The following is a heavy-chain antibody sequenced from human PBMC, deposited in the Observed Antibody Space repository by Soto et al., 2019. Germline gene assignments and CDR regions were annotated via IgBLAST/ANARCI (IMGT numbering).Heavy chain of an antibody. CDR1: GGTFSSYA. J-gene: IGHJ4*02. CDR3: TTSLTGYSGSYLVEF. D-gene: IGHD1-26*01. V-gene: IGHV1-69*01. CDR2: IIPIFGTA. Sequence: QVQLVQSGAEVKKPGSSVKVSCKASGGTFSSYAISWVRQAPGQGLEWMGGIIPIFGTANYAQKFQGRVTITADESTSTAYMELSSLRSEDTAVYYCTTSLTGYSGSYLVEFWGQGTLVTVSS.